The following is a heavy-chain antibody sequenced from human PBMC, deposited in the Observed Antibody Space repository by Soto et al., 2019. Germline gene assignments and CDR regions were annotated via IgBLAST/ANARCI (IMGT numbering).Heavy chain of an antibody. CDR2: ISGSGGST. CDR3: AKDTAWFGERPDY. V-gene: IGHV3-23*01. D-gene: IGHD3-10*01. CDR1: GFTFSSYA. J-gene: IGHJ4*02. Sequence: EVQLLESGGGLVQPGGSLRLSCAASGFTFSSYAMSWVRQAPGKGLEWVSAISGSGGSTYYADSVKGRFTISRDNSKNTRYLQMNSLRAEDTAVYYCAKDTAWFGERPDYWGQGTLVTVSS.